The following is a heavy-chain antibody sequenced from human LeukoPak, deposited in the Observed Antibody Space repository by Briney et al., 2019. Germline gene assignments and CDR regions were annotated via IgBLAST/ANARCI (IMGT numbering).Heavy chain of an antibody. V-gene: IGHV4-30-2*01. CDR2: IYHSGST. CDR3: ARAGSHYDSSGYYPYYFDY. D-gene: IGHD3-22*01. Sequence: SETLSLTCAVSGGSISSGGYSWSWIRQPPGKGLEWIGYIYHSGSTYYNPSLKSRVTISVDRSKNQFSLKLSSVTAADTAVYYCARAGSHYDSSGYYPYYFDYWGQGTLVTVSS. CDR1: GGSISSGGYS. J-gene: IGHJ4*02.